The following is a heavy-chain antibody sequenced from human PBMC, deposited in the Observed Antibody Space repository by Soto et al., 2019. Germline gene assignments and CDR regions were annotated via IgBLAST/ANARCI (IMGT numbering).Heavy chain of an antibody. Sequence: SETLSLTCTVSGGSISSGDYYWSWIRQPPGKGLEWIGYIYYSGSTYYNPSLKSRVTISVDTSKNQFSLKLSSVTAADTAVYYCARALEAAARLFWFDPWGQGTLVTVSS. CDR3: ARALEAAARLFWFDP. CDR2: IYYSGST. CDR1: GGSISSGDYY. V-gene: IGHV4-30-4*01. D-gene: IGHD6-6*01. J-gene: IGHJ5*02.